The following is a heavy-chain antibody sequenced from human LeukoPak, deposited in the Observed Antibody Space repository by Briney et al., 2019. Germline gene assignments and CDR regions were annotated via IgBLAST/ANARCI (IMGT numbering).Heavy chain of an antibody. V-gene: IGHV3-7*01. CDR2: IKQDGSEK. D-gene: IGHD6-13*01. J-gene: IGHJ4*02. CDR3: ARSSRYFDY. Sequence: GGSLRLSCAASGFTFSGYWMTWVRQAPGKGLEWVANIKQDGSEKYYVDSVKGRFTISRDNAKNTLYLQMNSLRAEDTAVYYCARSSRYFDYWGQGTLVTVSS. CDR1: GFTFSGYW.